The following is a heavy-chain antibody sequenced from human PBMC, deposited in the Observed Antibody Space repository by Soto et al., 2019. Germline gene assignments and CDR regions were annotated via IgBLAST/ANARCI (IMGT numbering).Heavy chain of an antibody. CDR1: GFTFSSYA. CDR2: ISGSGGST. J-gene: IGHJ5*02. Sequence: GGSLRLSCAASGFTFSSYAMSWVRQAPGKGLEWVSAISGSGGSTYYADSVKGRFTISRDNSKNTLYLQMNSLRAEDTAVYYCAKDSVVYVGWPLNWFDPWGQGTLVTVSS. D-gene: IGHD2-8*02. CDR3: AKDSVVYVGWPLNWFDP. V-gene: IGHV3-23*01.